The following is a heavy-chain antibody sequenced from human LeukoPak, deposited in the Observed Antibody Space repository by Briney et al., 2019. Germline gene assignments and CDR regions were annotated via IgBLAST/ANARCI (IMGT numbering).Heavy chain of an antibody. CDR2: ISSSGAGK. CDR1: GFTFRDDY. Sequence: PGGSLRLSCTVSGFTFRDDYMTWIRQAPGKGLEWLSYISSSGAGKEYADSVKGRSTISRDNDENSLYLQMNSLRVEDTAVYYCVRILRFTYMDVWGKGTTVTVSS. CDR3: VRILRFTYMDV. J-gene: IGHJ6*03. D-gene: IGHD3-10*01. V-gene: IGHV3-11*01.